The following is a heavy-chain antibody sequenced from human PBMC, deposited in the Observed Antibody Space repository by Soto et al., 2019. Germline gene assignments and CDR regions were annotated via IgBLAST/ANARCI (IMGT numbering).Heavy chain of an antibody. Sequence: QVHLVQSGAEVKKPGASVKVSCKTSGYTFTNFGISWVRQAPGQGLEWMGWIPAFNGNTNYGQKFQGRVTMTTDTSTSTGYMELRNLRSDDTAVYYCARDLGGVEVPGVTRADVWGQGTTVIVSS. J-gene: IGHJ6*02. CDR2: IPAFNGNT. CDR3: ARDLGGVEVPGVTRADV. V-gene: IGHV1-18*01. D-gene: IGHD2-15*01. CDR1: GYTFTNFG.